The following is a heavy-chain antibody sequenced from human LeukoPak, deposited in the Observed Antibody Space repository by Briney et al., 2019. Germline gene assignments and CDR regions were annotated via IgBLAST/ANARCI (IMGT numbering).Heavy chain of an antibody. V-gene: IGHV3-30*18. CDR3: AKLAVGATTWSFDY. Sequence: GGSLRLSCAASGFTFSSYAMSWVRQAPGKVLEWVAVISYDGSNEYYADSVKGRFTISRDNSKNTLYLQMNSLRAEDTAVYYSAKLAVGATTWSFDYWGQGTLVTVSS. D-gene: IGHD1-26*01. J-gene: IGHJ4*02. CDR2: ISYDGSNE. CDR1: GFTFSSYA.